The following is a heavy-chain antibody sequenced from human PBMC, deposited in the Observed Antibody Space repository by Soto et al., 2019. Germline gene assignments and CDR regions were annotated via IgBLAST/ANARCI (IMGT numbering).Heavy chain of an antibody. D-gene: IGHD2-2*01. CDR3: AKDSHWAIISATQDS. CDR2: FRESGGTT. V-gene: IGHV3-23*01. CDR1: RCIVRSSG. Sequence: CGAACRCIVRSSGLSFIRQTPGKGLEWVSTFRESGGTTHYADSVKGRFTISRDTSKNMLYLQMNSLRAEDTAIYYFAKDSHWAIISATQDSSGQGTLVTVTS. J-gene: IGHJ4*02.